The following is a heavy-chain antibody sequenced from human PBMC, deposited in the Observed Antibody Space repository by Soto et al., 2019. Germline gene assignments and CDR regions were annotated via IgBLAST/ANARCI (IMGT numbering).Heavy chain of an antibody. CDR2: ISYDGSNK. J-gene: IGHJ4*02. Sequence: GWYLRLSCAASGFTFSSYGMHWVRQAPGKGLEWVAVISYDGSNKYYADSVKGRFTISRDNSKNTLYLQMNSLRAEDTAVYYCAKEPHFDYWGQGTLVTVSS. CDR1: GFTFSSYG. CDR3: AKEPHFDY. V-gene: IGHV3-30*18.